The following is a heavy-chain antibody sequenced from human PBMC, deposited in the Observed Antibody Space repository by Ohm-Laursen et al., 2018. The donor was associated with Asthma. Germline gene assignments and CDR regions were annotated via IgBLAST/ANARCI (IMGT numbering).Heavy chain of an antibody. CDR1: GFSLSTSGVG. J-gene: IGHJ4*02. CDR2: IYWNDDK. D-gene: IGHD3-3*01. CDR3: AHRPPHRSGYYLFDY. V-gene: IGHV2-5*01. Sequence: PTQTLTLTCTFSGFSLSTSGVGVGWIRQPPGKALEWLALIYWNDDKRYSPSLKSRLTITKDTSKNQVVLTMTNMDPVDTATYYCAHRPPHRSGYYLFDYWGQGTLVTVSS.